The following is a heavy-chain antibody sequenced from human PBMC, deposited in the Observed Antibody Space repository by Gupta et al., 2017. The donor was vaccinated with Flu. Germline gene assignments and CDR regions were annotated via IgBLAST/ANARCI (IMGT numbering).Heavy chain of an antibody. D-gene: IGHD3-22*01. J-gene: IGHJ6*02. V-gene: IGHV4-61*02. CDR1: GDSFSSGSYY. Sequence: QVQLQESGPGLMKPSQTLSLTCTVSGDSFSSGSYYWNWIRQPAGRGLEWIGRISASGGTNYTPSLMSRVTISVDTSKNQFSLKLSSVTAADTAVYYCARETPPHSGGSGYSTNYYYYAMDVWGQGTTVTVSS. CDR2: ISASGGT. CDR3: ARETPPHSGGSGYSTNYYYYAMDV.